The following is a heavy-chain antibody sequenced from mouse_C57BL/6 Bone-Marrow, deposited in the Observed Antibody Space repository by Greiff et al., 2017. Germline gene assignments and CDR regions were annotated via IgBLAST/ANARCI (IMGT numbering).Heavy chain of an antibody. CDR1: GFTFSDYG. CDR3: ARNLLLLSYVPFCYAMDY. J-gene: IGHJ4*01. V-gene: IGHV5-17*01. D-gene: IGHD1-1*01. Sequence: EVQLVESGGGLVKPGGSLTLSCAASGFTFSDYGMHWVRQAPEKGLEWVAYISSGSSTIYSADTVKGRFTISRDNAKNTLFLQMTSLRSEDTAMYYCARNLLLLSYVPFCYAMDYWGQGTSVTVSS. CDR2: ISSGSSTI.